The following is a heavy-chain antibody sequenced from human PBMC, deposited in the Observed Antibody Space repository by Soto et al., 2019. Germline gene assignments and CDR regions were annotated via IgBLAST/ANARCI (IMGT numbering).Heavy chain of an antibody. J-gene: IGHJ4*02. V-gene: IGHV3-30-3*01. D-gene: IGHD6-19*01. CDR1: GFTFSSYA. CDR2: ISYDGSNK. Sequence: QVQLVESGGGVVQPGRSLRLSCAASGFTFSSYAMHWVRQAPGKGLEWVAVISYDGSNKYYADSVKGRFTISRDNSKNTLYLQMNSLSAEDTAVYYCARDPKAEYYFAYWGQGTMVTVSS. CDR3: ARDPKAEYYFAY.